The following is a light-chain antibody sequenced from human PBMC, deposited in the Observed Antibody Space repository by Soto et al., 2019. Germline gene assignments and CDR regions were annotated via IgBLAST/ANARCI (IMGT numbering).Light chain of an antibody. CDR1: SSDVGGYNY. J-gene: IGLJ1*01. CDR3: ISYTSTTSWV. CDR2: EVS. Sequence: QSALPQPASVSGSPGQSITISCTGTSSDVGGYNYVSWYQHHPGKAPKLMIYEVSNRPSGVSNRFSGSKSGNTASLTISGLQTEDEADYYCISYTSTTSWVFGTGTKLSVL. V-gene: IGLV2-14*01.